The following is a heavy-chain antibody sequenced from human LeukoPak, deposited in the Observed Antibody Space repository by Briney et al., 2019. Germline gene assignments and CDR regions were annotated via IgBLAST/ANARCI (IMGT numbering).Heavy chain of an antibody. V-gene: IGHV3-48*02. D-gene: IGHD6-19*01. CDR2: ISTTGSTI. CDR1: GFTFSSYT. CDR3: ARDLSSGTVFDY. Sequence: PGGSLRLSCAASGFTFSSYTMNWVRQAPGKGLEWVSFISTTGSTIHYGDSVRGRFTISRDNAKNSLSLQMNSLRDEDTAVYYCARDLSSGTVFDYWGQGTLVTVSS. J-gene: IGHJ4*02.